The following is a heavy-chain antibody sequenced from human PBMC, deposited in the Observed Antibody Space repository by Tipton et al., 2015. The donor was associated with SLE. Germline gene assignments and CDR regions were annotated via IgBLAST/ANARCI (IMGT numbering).Heavy chain of an antibody. CDR3: AREGSSWPDAFDI. J-gene: IGHJ3*02. V-gene: IGHV4-59*12. CDR1: GGSISSYY. D-gene: IGHD6-13*01. Sequence: TLSLTCTVSGGSISSYYCSWIRQPPGKGLEWIGYMYYNGSTNYNPSLSHSMITISVDTSKNHFSLKLCSVTAADTAVYYCAREGSSWPDAFDIWGQGTMVTVSS. CDR2: MYYNGST.